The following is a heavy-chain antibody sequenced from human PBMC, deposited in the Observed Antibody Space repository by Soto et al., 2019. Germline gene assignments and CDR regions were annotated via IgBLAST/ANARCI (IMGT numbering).Heavy chain of an antibody. CDR1: GYTFTSYA. Sequence: ASVKVSCKASGYTFTSYAMHWVHQAPGQRLEWMGWINAGNGNTKYSQKFQGRVTITRDTSASTAYMELSSLRSEDTAVYYCARDRGIVVVISSLDAFDIWGQGTMVTVSS. CDR3: ARDRGIVVVISSLDAFDI. D-gene: IGHD3-22*01. V-gene: IGHV1-3*01. CDR2: INAGNGNT. J-gene: IGHJ3*02.